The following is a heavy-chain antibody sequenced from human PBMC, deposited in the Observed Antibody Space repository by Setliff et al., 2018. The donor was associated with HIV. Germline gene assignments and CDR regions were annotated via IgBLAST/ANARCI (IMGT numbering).Heavy chain of an antibody. CDR3: ARVGFCGWCLDY. CDR2: IVPIVERA. J-gene: IGHJ4*02. D-gene: IGHD6-19*01. CDR1: GGTFGSYS. V-gene: IGHV1-69*13. Sequence: GASVKVSCKASGGTFGSYSINWVRQAPGQGLEWMGGIVPIVERANYVQKFQGRVTITADESTSTAYMELSSLRAEDTAVYYCARVGFCGWCLDYWGQGTVVTVSS.